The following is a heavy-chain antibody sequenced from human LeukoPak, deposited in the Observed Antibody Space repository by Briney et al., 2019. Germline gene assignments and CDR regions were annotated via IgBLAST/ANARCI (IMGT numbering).Heavy chain of an antibody. CDR2: IRSKANSYAT. D-gene: IGHD6-13*01. CDR1: GFPFSGPA. J-gene: IGHJ4*02. Sequence: GGSLRLSCAASGFPFSGPAMHWVRQASGKGLEWVGRIRSKANSYATAYAASVKGRFTISRDDSKNTAYLQMNSLKTEDTAVYYCTRPGIAAAGDYWGQGTLVTVSS. CDR3: TRPGIAAAGDY. V-gene: IGHV3-73*01.